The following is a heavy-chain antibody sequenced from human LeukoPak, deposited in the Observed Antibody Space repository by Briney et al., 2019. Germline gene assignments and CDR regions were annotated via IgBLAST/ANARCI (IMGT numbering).Heavy chain of an antibody. J-gene: IGHJ4*02. CDR1: GYTFTGYY. V-gene: IGHV1-2*02. D-gene: IGHD5-12*01. CDR3: ARRQGVATITGVLGY. CDR2: INPNSGGT. Sequence: ASVKVSCKASGYTFTGYYMHWARQAPGQGLEWMGWINPNSGGTNYAQKFQGRVTMTRDTSISTAYMELSRLRSDDTAVYYCARRQGVATITGVLGYWGQGTLVTVSS.